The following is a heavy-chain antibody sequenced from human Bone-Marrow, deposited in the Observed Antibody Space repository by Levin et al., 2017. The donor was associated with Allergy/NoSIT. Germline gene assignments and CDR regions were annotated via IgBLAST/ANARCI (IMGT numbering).Heavy chain of an antibody. CDR1: GGTFSNYA. V-gene: IGHV1-69*13. D-gene: IGHD1-26*01. Sequence: GASVKVSCKSSGGTFSNYAFSWVRQAPGQGFEWMGGTVPIFGSTKYAQKFQGRVAVTADESTSTAYMTLTSLRSEDTAIYYCARHRGTYGTPLEHWGQGTLVTVSS. CDR2: TVPIFGST. J-gene: IGHJ4*02. CDR3: ARHRGTYGTPLEH.